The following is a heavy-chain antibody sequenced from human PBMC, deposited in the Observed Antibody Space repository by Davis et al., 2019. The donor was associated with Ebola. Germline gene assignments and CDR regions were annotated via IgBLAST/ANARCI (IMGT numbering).Heavy chain of an antibody. CDR3: ARKGIAARPSPFDI. Sequence: ASVKVSCKASGYTFTSYDMHWVRQAPGQGLEWMGIINASSGSTNYAQKLQGRVTMTRDTSTSTVYMELSSLRSEDTAVYYCARKGIAARPSPFDIWGQGTMVTVSS. J-gene: IGHJ3*02. CDR2: INASSGST. V-gene: IGHV1-46*01. D-gene: IGHD6-6*01. CDR1: GYTFTSYD.